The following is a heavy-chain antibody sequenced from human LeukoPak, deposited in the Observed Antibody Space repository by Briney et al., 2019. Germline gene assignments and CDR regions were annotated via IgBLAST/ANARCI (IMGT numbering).Heavy chain of an antibody. CDR1: GGSISSYY. CDR2: IYYSGST. D-gene: IGHD2-15*01. V-gene: IGHV4-59*08. Sequence: SETLPLTCTVSGGSISSYYWSWIRQPPGKGLEWIGYIYYSGSTNYNPSLKSRVTISVDTSKNQFSLKLSSVTAADTAVYYCARHYCSGGSCSSNGFDPWGQGTLVTVSS. CDR3: ARHYCSGGSCSSNGFDP. J-gene: IGHJ5*02.